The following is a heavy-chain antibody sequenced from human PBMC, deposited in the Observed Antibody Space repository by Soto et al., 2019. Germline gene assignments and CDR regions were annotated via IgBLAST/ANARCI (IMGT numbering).Heavy chain of an antibody. CDR3: ARGATSPSY. J-gene: IGHJ4*02. V-gene: IGHV3-23*01. Sequence: EVQLLESGGGLVQPGGSLRLSCAASGFTFSSYGMSWVRQAPGKGLEWVSAISSSGGSAYYADSVKGRFTISRDNSKNTLYLQMNSLRAEDTTVYYCARGATSPSYWGQGTLVTVSS. CDR2: ISSSGGSA. CDR1: GFTFSSYG.